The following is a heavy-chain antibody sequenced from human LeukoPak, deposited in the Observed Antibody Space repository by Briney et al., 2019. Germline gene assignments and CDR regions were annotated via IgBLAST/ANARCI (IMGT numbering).Heavy chain of an antibody. D-gene: IGHD1-1*01. Sequence: PSETLSLTCAVYGGSFSGYYWSWIRQPPGKGLEWIGEINHSGSTNYNPSLKSRVTISVDTSKNQFSLKLSSVTAADTAVYYCARDQRATASTGSYFDYWGQGTLVTVSS. V-gene: IGHV4-34*01. CDR1: GGSFSGYY. CDR2: INHSGST. J-gene: IGHJ4*02. CDR3: ARDQRATASTGSYFDY.